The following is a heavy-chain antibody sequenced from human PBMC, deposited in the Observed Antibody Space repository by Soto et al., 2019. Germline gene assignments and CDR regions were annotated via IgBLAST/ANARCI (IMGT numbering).Heavy chain of an antibody. V-gene: IGHV4-59*08. D-gene: IGHD3-16*01. CDR3: ARLGAQEIDP. CDR2: IYYSGST. Sequence: SETLSLTCTVSGGSISSYYWSWIRQPPGKGLELIGYIYYSGSTNYNPSLKSRVTISVDTSKNQFSLKLGSVTAADTAVYYCARLGAQEIDPWGQGTLVTVSS. J-gene: IGHJ5*02. CDR1: GGSISSYY.